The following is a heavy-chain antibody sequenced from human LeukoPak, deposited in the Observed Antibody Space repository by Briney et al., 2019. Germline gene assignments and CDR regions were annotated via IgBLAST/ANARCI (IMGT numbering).Heavy chain of an antibody. CDR2: ISGSGGST. V-gene: IGHV3-23*01. CDR3: AKGAPVTIFGVVSSFSIPSDV. CDR1: GFTFSSYA. J-gene: IGHJ6*04. Sequence: GGSLRLSCAASGFTFSSYAMSWVRQAPGKGLEWVSAISGSGGSTYYADSVKGRFTISRDNSKNTLYLQMNSLRAEDTAVYYCAKGAPVTIFGVVSSFSIPSDVWGKGTTVTVSS. D-gene: IGHD3-3*01.